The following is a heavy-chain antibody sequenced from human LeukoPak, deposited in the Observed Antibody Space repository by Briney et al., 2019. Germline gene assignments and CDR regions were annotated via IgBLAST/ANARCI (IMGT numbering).Heavy chain of an antibody. J-gene: IGHJ3*02. V-gene: IGHV1-2*02. CDR2: INPNNGGT. CDR1: GYTFTGYY. D-gene: IGHD3-10*01. CDR3: ARTRITMVRGRFAFDI. Sequence: GASVKVSCKASGYTFTGYYMHWVRQAPGQGLEWMGWINPNNGGTNYAQKFQGRVTMTRDTSISTAYMELSRLRSDDTAVYYCARTRITMVRGRFAFDIWGQGTMVTVSS.